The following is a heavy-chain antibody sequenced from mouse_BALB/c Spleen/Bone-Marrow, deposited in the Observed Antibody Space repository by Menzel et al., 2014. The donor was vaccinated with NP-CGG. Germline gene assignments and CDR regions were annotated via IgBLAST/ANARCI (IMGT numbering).Heavy chain of an antibody. CDR1: GFTFSSYA. CDR2: ISSGGST. Sequence: EVNVVESGGGLVKPGGSLKLSCAASGFTFSSYAMSWVRQTPEKRLEWVASISSGGSTYYPDSVKGRFTISRDNARNILYLQMSSLRSEDTAMYYCAREEYGQKVYAMDYWGQGTSVTVSS. J-gene: IGHJ4*01. CDR3: AREEYGQKVYAMDY. D-gene: IGHD2-10*02. V-gene: IGHV5-6-5*01.